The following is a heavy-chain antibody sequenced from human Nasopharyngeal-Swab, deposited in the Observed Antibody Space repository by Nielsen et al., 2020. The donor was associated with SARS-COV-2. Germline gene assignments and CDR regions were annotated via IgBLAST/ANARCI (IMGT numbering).Heavy chain of an antibody. CDR3: ARLLLWFGGLLSRTYYDYGMDV. CDR1: GGTFSSYA. Sequence: SVKVSCKASGGTFSSYAISWVRQAPGQGLEWMGGIILIFGTANYAQKFQGRVTITADESTSTAYMELSSLRSEDTAVYYCARLLLWFGGLLSRTYYDYGMDVWGQGTTVTVSS. CDR2: IILIFGTA. J-gene: IGHJ6*02. V-gene: IGHV1-69*13. D-gene: IGHD3-10*01.